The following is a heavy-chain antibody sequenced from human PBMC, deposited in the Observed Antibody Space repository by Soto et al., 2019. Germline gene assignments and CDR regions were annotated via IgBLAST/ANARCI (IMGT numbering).Heavy chain of an antibody. D-gene: IGHD1-26*01. CDR3: AHRLTTGFSGAFDI. V-gene: IGHV2-5*02. J-gene: IGHJ3*02. CDR2: IYWDDDK. CDR1: GFSLSTSGVG. Sequence: KESGPTLVKPTQTLTLTCTFSGFSLSTSGVGVGWLRQPPGKALEWLALIYWDDDKRYSPSLKSRLTITKDTSKNQVVLTMTNMDPVDTATYYCAHRLTTGFSGAFDIWGQGTMVTVSS.